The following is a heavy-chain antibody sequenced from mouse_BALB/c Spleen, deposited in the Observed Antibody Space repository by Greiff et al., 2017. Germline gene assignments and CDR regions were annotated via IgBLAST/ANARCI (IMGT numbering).Heavy chain of an antibody. D-gene: IGHD2-3*01. Sequence: EVKVVESGGGLVKPGGSLKLSCAASGFTFSSYAMSWVRQTPEKRLEWVASISSGGSTYYPDSVKGRFTISRDNARNILYLQMSSLRSEDTAMYYCARDIYDGYPFAYWGQGTLVTVSA. J-gene: IGHJ3*01. V-gene: IGHV5-6-5*01. CDR1: GFTFSSYA. CDR2: ISSGGST. CDR3: ARDIYDGYPFAY.